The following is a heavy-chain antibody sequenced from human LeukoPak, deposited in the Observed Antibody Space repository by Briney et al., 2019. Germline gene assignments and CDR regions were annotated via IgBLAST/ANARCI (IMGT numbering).Heavy chain of an antibody. Sequence: ASVKVSCKASGYTFTGYYTHWVRQAPGQGLEWMGWINPNSGGTNYAQKFQGRVTMTRDTSISTAYMELSRLRSDDTAVYYCARANCGDYAVDYWGQGTLVTVSS. CDR3: ARANCGDYAVDY. D-gene: IGHD4-17*01. V-gene: IGHV1-2*02. CDR1: GYTFTGYY. CDR2: INPNSGGT. J-gene: IGHJ4*02.